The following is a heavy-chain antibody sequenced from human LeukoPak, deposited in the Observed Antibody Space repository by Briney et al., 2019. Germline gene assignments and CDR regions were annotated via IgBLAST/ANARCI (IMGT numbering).Heavy chain of an antibody. CDR3: ASSQWAPVAHNY. V-gene: IGHV3-7*01. J-gene: IGHJ4*02. D-gene: IGHD6-19*01. Sequence: GGSLRLSCAASGFTFSRLWMSWVRQAPGKGLEWVANIKQDGSEKYYVDSVKGRFTISRDNAKNSLYLQMNSLRDEDTAVYYCASSQWAPVAHNYWGQGTLVTVSS. CDR1: GFTFSRLW. CDR2: IKQDGSEK.